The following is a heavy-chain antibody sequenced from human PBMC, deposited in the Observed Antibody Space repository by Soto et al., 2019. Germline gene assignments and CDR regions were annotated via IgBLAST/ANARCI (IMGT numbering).Heavy chain of an antibody. J-gene: IGHJ4*02. CDR3: ARLSSAYRYPVAY. Sequence: KLSHTSTVAGGSITRGGYYWCLIRLHKRKGLEWIGYIYYSGSTYYNTSLKSRVTISVDTYKNQFSLKLSSVTAADTAVDFVARLSSAYRYPVAYWDRGTLATV. D-gene: IGHD5-18*01. V-gene: IGHV4-31*03. CDR1: GGSITRGGYY. CDR2: IYYSGST.